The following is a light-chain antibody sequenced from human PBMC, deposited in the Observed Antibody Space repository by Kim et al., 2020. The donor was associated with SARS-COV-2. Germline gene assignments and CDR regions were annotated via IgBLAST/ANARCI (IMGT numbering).Light chain of an antibody. Sequence: SSSPRERATLSCRASQSVSSSYLAWYQRKPGQVPRLLIYGASSRATGIPDRFSGSGSGTDFTLTIIRLEPEDSAVYYCQQYHTPYTFGQGTKLEI. V-gene: IGKV3-20*01. J-gene: IGKJ2*01. CDR2: GAS. CDR3: QQYHTPYT. CDR1: QSVSSSY.